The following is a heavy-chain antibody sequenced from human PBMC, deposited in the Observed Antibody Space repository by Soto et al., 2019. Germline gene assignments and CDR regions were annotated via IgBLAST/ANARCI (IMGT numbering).Heavy chain of an antibody. V-gene: IGHV3-33*01. J-gene: IGHJ4*02. CDR1: GFTFSAYV. CDR3: AREAQEYYSDN. Sequence: GGSLRLSCAASGFTFSAYVMHWVRQAPGKGLEWVAAIWSDGSNKYYADSVKGRFTISRDNSKNTLYLQMNSLRAEDTAVYYCAREAQEYYSDNWGQGTLVTVSS. CDR2: IWSDGSNK.